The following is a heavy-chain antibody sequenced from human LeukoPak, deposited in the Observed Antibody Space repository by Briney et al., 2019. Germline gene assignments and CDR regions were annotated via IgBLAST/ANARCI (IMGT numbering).Heavy chain of an antibody. CDR3: ARDQEGYTLPFDC. J-gene: IGHJ4*02. D-gene: IGHD5-24*01. CDR1: GVTFSRYA. V-gene: IGHV3-30*01. CDR2: IWSDGNNK. Sequence: GGSLRLSCAASGVTFSRYAIHWVRQAPGKGLEWVAVIWSDGNNKYYAESVKGRFTISRDNSKNTLYLQMNSLIVEDTAVYYCARDQEGYTLPFDCWGQGALVTVSS.